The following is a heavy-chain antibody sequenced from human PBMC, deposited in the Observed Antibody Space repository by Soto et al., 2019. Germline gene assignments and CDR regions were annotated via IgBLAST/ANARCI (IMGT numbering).Heavy chain of an antibody. D-gene: IGHD6-19*01. CDR2: IYWDDDK. V-gene: IGHV2-5*02. CDR3: AHRRIGVSQWNYGDFDY. J-gene: IGHJ4*02. CDR1: GFSLSTSGVG. Sequence: QITLKESGPTLVKPTQTLTLTCTFSGFSLSTSGVGVGWVRQPPGKALEWLVFIYWDDDKRYSPSLRSRLTSTKDTSKTQVVLTMTNVDPVDTATYFCAHRRIGVSQWNYGDFDYWGQGTLVTVSS.